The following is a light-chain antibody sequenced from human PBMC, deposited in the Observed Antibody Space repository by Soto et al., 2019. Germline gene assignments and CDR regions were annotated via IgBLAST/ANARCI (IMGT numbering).Light chain of an antibody. CDR3: QQYNNWPPWT. V-gene: IGKV3-15*01. Sequence: EIVMTQSPATLSVSPGERATLSCRASQSVSSNLAWYQQKPGQAPRLLIYGASTRATGIPVRFSGSGSGTEFTLSISSLQSEDFGVYYCQQYNNWPPWTFGQGTKVEIK. CDR2: GAS. J-gene: IGKJ1*01. CDR1: QSVSSN.